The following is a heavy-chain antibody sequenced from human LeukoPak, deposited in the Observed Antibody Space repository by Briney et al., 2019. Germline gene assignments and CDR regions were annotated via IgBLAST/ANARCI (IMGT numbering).Heavy chain of an antibody. CDR1: GFTFSSYS. CDR2: ISSSSSYI. CDR3: ARDKWTYCSGGSCYYYYGMDV. D-gene: IGHD2-15*01. Sequence: GGSLRLSCAASGFTFSSYSMNWVRQAPGKGLEWVSSISSSSSYIYYADSVKGRFTIPRDNAKNSLYLQMNSLRAEDTAVYYCARDKWTYCSGGSCYYYYGMDVWGQGTTVTVSS. J-gene: IGHJ6*02. V-gene: IGHV3-21*01.